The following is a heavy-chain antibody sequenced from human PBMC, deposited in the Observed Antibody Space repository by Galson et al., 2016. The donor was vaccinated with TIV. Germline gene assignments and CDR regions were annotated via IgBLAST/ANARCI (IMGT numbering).Heavy chain of an antibody. Sequence: QSGAEVTMPGASVKVSCKASGGTFTSFAISWVRQSRGQGLEWMGGTVPMFGIVTYAQKFQGKITLTADASTSTAYMELRSLRSDDTAVYYCARGGWSGDPGDYHYYYMDVWGKGTTVIVSS. J-gene: IGHJ6*03. D-gene: IGHD3-3*01. CDR1: GGTFTSFA. CDR2: TVPMFGIV. V-gene: IGHV1-69*13. CDR3: ARGGWSGDPGDYHYYYMDV.